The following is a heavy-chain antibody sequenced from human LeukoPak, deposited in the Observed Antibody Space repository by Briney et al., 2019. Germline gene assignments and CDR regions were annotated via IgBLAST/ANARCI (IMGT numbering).Heavy chain of an antibody. D-gene: IGHD3-9*01. V-gene: IGHV4-39*01. Sequence: SETLSLTCTVSGGFISSSSYYWGWIRQPPGKGLEWIGSIYYTGSTYYNPSLKSRVTISVDTSKNQFSLKLTSVTAADTAMYYCASHYDILTGYEYWGQGTLVTVSS. CDR2: IYYTGST. CDR1: GGFISSSSYY. J-gene: IGHJ4*02. CDR3: ASHYDILTGYEY.